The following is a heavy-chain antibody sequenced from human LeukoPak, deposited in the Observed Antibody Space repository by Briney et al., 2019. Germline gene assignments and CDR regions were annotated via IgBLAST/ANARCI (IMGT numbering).Heavy chain of an antibody. CDR3: SRHMDSYSFGQKPFDY. Sequence: PSETLSLTCTVSGDSLTRGSYSWAWIRQPPGKGLEWIGNIFYSGVSYYNPSLTSRLTMSVDTGKNQFYLRLTSVTAAYAAVYYCSRHMDSYSFGQKPFDYWGQGILVIVSS. CDR1: GDSLTRGSYS. V-gene: IGHV4-39*01. J-gene: IGHJ4*02. CDR2: IFYSGVS. D-gene: IGHD3-16*01.